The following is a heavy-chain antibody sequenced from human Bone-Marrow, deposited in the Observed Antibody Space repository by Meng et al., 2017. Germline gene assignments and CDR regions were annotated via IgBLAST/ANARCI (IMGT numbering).Heavy chain of an antibody. J-gene: IGHJ1*01. CDR3: AKDHSGWYGEYFQH. CDR2: INPNSGGT. D-gene: IGHD6-19*01. V-gene: IGHV1-2*06. Sequence: ASVKVSCKASGYTFTGYYMHWVRQAPGQGLEWMGRINPNSGGTNYAQKFQGRVTMTRDTSISTAYMELSRLRSDDTAVYYCAKDHSGWYGEYFQHWGQGTLVTVSS. CDR1: GYTFTGYY.